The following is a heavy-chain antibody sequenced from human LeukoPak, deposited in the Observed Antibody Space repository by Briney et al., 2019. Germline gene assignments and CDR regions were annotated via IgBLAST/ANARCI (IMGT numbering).Heavy chain of an antibody. J-gene: IGHJ6*03. Sequence: GGSLRLSCAASGFTFSSYSMNWVRQAPGKGLEWVSYISTSSSTIYYADSVRGRFTISRDNAKNSLYLQMNSLRAEDTAVYYCARDHSRGYTYGFIRVGYYYMDVWGQGTTVTVSS. D-gene: IGHD5-18*01. CDR2: ISTSSSTI. V-gene: IGHV3-48*01. CDR3: ARDHSRGYTYGFIRVGYYYMDV. CDR1: GFTFSSYS.